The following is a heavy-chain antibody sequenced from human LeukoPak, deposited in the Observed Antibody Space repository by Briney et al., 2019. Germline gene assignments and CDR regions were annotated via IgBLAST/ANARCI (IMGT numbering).Heavy chain of an antibody. CDR2: NFYSGST. J-gene: IGHJ4*02. CDR1: GFTFSSYSMN. V-gene: IGHV4-39*01. Sequence: PGGSLRLSCAASGFTFSSYSMNWVRQPPGKGLEWIGNNFYSGSTYYNPSLKSRVTISVDTSKNQFSLKLSSVTAADTAVYYCARQNSYIDSWGQGTLVTVSS. D-gene: IGHD1-7*01. CDR3: ARQNSYIDS.